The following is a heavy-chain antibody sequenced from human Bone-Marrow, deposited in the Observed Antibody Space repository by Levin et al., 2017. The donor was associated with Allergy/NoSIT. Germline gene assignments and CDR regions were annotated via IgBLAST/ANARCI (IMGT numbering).Heavy chain of an antibody. CDR3: AKDIAAAGQVGFDY. CDR2: ISWNSGSI. J-gene: IGHJ4*02. V-gene: IGHV3-9*01. Sequence: GGSLRLSCAASGFTFDDYAMHWVRQAPGKGLEWVSGISWNSGSIGYADSVKGRFTISRDNAKNSLYLQMNSLRVEDTALYYCAKDIAAAGQVGFDYWGQGTLVTVSS. CDR1: GFTFDDYA. D-gene: IGHD6-13*01.